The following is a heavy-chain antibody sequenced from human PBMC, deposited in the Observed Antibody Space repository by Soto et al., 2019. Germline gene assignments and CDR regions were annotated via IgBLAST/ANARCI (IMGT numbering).Heavy chain of an antibody. CDR1: GFTVSSNY. CDR3: ARDSPKGVGAFDI. J-gene: IGHJ3*02. V-gene: IGHV3-66*01. D-gene: IGHD2-8*01. Sequence: GGSLRLSCAASGFTVSSNYMSWVRQAPGKGLEWVSVIYSGGSTYYADSVKGRFTISRDNSKNTLYLQMNSLRAEDTAVYYCARDSPKGVGAFDIWGQGTMVTVSS. CDR2: IYSGGST.